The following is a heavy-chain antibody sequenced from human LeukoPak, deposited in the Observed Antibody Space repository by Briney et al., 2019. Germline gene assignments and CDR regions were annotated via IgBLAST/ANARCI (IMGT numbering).Heavy chain of an antibody. CDR2: ISSSSTYI. V-gene: IGHV3-21*01. Sequence: PGGSLRLSCAASGFTFSSYSMNWVRQAPGKGLEWVSAISSSSTYIYYADSVKGRFTISRDNAKNSLYLQMNSLRAEDTATYYCARGFYDYVRGELDYWGQGTLVTVSS. D-gene: IGHD3-16*01. CDR3: ARGFYDYVRGELDY. CDR1: GFTFSSYS. J-gene: IGHJ4*02.